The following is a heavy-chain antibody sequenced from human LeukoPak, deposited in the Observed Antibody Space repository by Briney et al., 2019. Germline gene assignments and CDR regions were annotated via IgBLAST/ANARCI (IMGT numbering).Heavy chain of an antibody. CDR1: GFTVSSNY. J-gene: IGHJ4*02. CDR3: ASKGSIAARHGFDY. Sequence: RGSLRLSCAASGFTVSSNYMSWVRQAPGKGLEWVSVIYSGGSTYYADSVKGRFTISRDNSKNTLYLQMNSLRAEDTAVYYCASKGSIAARHGFDYWGQGTLVTVSS. D-gene: IGHD6-6*01. CDR2: IYSGGST. V-gene: IGHV3-66*02.